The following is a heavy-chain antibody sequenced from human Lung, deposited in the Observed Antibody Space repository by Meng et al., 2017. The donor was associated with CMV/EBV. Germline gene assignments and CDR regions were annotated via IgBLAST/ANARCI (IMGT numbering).Heavy chain of an antibody. D-gene: IGHD4-17*01. Sequence: GEYLKISCAASGFIFSSYSMNWVRQAPGKGLEWVSSISISSGYKDYADSVKGRFTISRDNAKNSLYLQMNSLRAEDTAVYYCARVPYGDYPYWGQGTLVTVSS. CDR2: ISISSGYK. V-gene: IGHV3-21*01. CDR3: ARVPYGDYPY. CDR1: GFIFSSYS. J-gene: IGHJ4*02.